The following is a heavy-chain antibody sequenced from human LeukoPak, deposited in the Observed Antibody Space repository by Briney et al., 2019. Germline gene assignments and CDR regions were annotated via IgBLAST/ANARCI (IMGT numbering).Heavy chain of an antibody. D-gene: IGHD3-16*01. V-gene: IGHV4-31*03. CDR3: ARAGGFFSPFGY. J-gene: IGHJ4*02. CDR1: GGSISSGGYY. CDR2: IYYSGST. Sequence: ASQTLSLTCTVSGGSISSGGYYWSWIRQHPGDGLEWIGYIYYSGSTYYNPSLKSRVTISIDTSKNQFSLKLSSVTAADTAVYYCARAGGFFSPFGYWGQGTLVTVSS.